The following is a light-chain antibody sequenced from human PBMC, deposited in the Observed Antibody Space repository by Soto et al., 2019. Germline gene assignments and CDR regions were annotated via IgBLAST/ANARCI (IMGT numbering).Light chain of an antibody. J-gene: IGKJ1*01. CDR2: GAS. CDR3: QHYVTSLPT. V-gene: IGKV3-20*01. CDR1: QSVTSNY. Sequence: EIVLTQSPGTLSLSPGQRATLSCGASQSVTSNYLAWYQQKPGQAPRLLIFGASIRVTGIPDRFIGSGSATDFTLTISRLEPEDFAVYYCQHYVTSLPTFGQGTKVEVK.